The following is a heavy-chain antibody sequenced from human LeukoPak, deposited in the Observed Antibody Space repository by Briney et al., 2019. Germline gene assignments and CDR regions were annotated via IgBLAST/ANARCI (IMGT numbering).Heavy chain of an antibody. CDR1: GGTFSSYA. J-gene: IGHJ1*01. CDR3: ARVIQLPNEYFQH. Sequence: ASVKVSCKASGGTFSSYAISWVRQAPGQGLEWMGGIIPIFGTANFAQKFQGRVTITADESTSTAYMELSSLRSEDTAVFYCARVIQLPNEYFQHWGQGTLVTVSS. CDR2: IIPIFGTA. D-gene: IGHD2-2*01. V-gene: IGHV1-69*13.